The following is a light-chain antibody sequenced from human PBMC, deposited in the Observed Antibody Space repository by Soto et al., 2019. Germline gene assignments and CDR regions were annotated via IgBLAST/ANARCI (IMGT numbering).Light chain of an antibody. Sequence: EVVLTQSPATLSLFPGERAALSCKASQSVHNFLAWYQQKPGQAPRLLIYGASNRAAGIPARFSGSGSGTDFTLTINSLEPEDFAVYYCQQYSNWPITFGQGTRLEIK. CDR1: QSVHNF. V-gene: IGKV3-11*01. J-gene: IGKJ5*01. CDR3: QQYSNWPIT. CDR2: GAS.